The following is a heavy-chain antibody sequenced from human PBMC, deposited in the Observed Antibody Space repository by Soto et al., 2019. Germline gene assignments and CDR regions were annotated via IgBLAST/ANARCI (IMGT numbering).Heavy chain of an antibody. CDR2: IYYSGST. Sequence: SETLSLTCTVSGGSISSYYWSWIRQPPGKGLEWIGYIYYSGSTNYNPALKSRVTISVDTSKNQFSLKLSSVTAADTAVYYCARAYGGYADYWGQGALVTVSS. J-gene: IGHJ4*02. CDR1: GGSISSYY. CDR3: ARAYGGYADY. D-gene: IGHD5-12*01. V-gene: IGHV4-59*01.